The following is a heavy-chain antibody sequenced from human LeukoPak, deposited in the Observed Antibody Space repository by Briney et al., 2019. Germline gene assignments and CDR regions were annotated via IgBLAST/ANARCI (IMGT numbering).Heavy chain of an antibody. V-gene: IGHV4-59*02. CDR2: IYNSGTT. CDR3: ARYRAFDI. CDR1: GVAVNRYY. J-gene: IGHJ3*02. Sequence: PSETLSLTCNVSGVAVNRYYWSWIRQPPREGLEWIGGIYNSGTTNSKPSLKSRVTISVDTSKKQFTLKLTSVTAADTAVYYCARYRAFDIWGQGTLVTVSS.